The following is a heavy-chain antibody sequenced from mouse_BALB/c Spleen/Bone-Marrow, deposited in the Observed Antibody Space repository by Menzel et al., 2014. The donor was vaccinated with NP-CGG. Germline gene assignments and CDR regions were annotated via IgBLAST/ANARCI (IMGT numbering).Heavy chain of an antibody. Sequence: EAQVMDSGAELVKPGASVTLSCTASGFNIKDTYMHWVKQRPEQGLEWIGRIDPANGNTKYDPKFQGKATITADTSSNTAYLQLSSLTSEDTAVYYCARWELGRPWFAYWGQETLVTVSA. CDR3: ARWELGRPWFAY. J-gene: IGHJ3*01. D-gene: IGHD4-1*01. V-gene: IGHV14-3*02. CDR1: GFNIKDTY. CDR2: IDPANGNT.